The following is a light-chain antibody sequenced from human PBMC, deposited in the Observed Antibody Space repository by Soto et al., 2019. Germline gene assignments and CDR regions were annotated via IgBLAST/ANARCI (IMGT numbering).Light chain of an antibody. CDR3: QQYNTGLRDT. Sequence: EIVMTQSPATLSVSPGERATLSCRASQSVSSNLAWYQQKPGQAPRLLIYGASTRATCIPARFSGSGSGTEFTLTISSLQSEDFAVYYCQQYNTGLRDTFGQGTKLEIK. J-gene: IGKJ2*01. CDR2: GAS. V-gene: IGKV3-15*01. CDR1: QSVSSN.